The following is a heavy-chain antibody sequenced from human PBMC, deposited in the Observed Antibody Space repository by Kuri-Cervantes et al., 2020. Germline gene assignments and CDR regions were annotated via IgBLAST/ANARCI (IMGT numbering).Heavy chain of an antibody. J-gene: IGHJ4*02. CDR1: GGSISSYY. D-gene: IGHD6-19*01. CDR2: IYYSGST. Sequence: GSLRLSCTVSGGSISSYYWSWIRQPPGKGLEWIGYIYYSGSTNYNPSLKSRVTISVDMSKNQFSLKLSSVTAADTAVYYCARFEYSSGRFDYWGQGTLVTVSS. V-gene: IGHV4-59*12. CDR3: ARFEYSSGRFDY.